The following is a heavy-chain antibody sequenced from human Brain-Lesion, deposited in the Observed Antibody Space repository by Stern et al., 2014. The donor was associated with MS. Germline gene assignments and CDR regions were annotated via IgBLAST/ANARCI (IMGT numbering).Heavy chain of an antibody. V-gene: IGHV4-61*02. CDR2: IFNSGST. D-gene: IGHD2-2*01. J-gene: IGHJ6*02. CDR3: ARGRVVPGFQYYATDV. CDR1: GGSISSGGYY. Sequence: QVQLQESGPGLVKPSQTLSLSCTVSGGSISSGGYYWSWIRQPAGKGLEWIGRIFNSGSTSYNPSLQSPVTLSIDTSQNQFSLRLNSMTAADTAVYYCARGRVVPGFQYYATDVWGQGTTVIVSS.